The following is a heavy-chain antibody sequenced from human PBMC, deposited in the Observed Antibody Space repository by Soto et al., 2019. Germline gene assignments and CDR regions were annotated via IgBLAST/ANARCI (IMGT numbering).Heavy chain of an antibody. CDR3: AREYCTSTSCYGSDF. V-gene: IGHV1-18*01. J-gene: IGHJ4*02. D-gene: IGHD2-2*01. CDR2: ISTYNGDT. Sequence: QVQLVQSGAEVKKPGASVKVSCKASGYTFTDYGISWVRQAPGQGLEWMGWISTYNGDTNYAQNLQGRLTMTTDTSTSTGYMELTSLRSDDTALYYCAREYCTSTSCYGSDFWGQGTLVTVSS. CDR1: GYTFTDYG.